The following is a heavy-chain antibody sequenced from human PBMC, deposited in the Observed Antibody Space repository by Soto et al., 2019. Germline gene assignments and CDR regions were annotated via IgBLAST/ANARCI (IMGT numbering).Heavy chain of an antibody. CDR3: ARIAVAGTRDFAY. Sequence: QVQLVQSGAEVKKPGSSVKVSCKASGGTFSSYTISWVRQAPGQGLEWMGRIIPILGIANYAQKFQGRVTITADKSTSTAYMELSSLRSEDTAVYYCARIAVAGTRDFAYWGQGTLVPVSS. V-gene: IGHV1-69*02. J-gene: IGHJ4*02. CDR1: GGTFSSYT. CDR2: IIPILGIA. D-gene: IGHD6-19*01.